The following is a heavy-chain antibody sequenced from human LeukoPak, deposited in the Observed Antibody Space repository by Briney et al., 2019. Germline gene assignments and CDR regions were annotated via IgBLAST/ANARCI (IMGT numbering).Heavy chain of an antibody. J-gene: IGHJ5*02. Sequence: SQTLSRTCTVSGGSISSGGYYWSWIRQHPGKGLEWIGYIYYSGSTYYNPSLKSRVTISVDTSKNQFSLKLSSVTAADTAVYYCARDSSGWFDPWGQGTLVTVSS. CDR2: IYYSGST. V-gene: IGHV4-31*03. D-gene: IGHD3-10*01. CDR3: ARDSSGWFDP. CDR1: GGSISSGGYY.